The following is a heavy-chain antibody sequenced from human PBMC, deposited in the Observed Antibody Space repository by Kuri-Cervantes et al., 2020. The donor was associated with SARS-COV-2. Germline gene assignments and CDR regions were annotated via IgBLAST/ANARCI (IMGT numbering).Heavy chain of an antibody. CDR3: ATESGYYYI. V-gene: IGHV1-46*01. CDR2: INPSGGST. J-gene: IGHJ4*02. D-gene: IGHD3-22*01. CDR1: GYTFTSYY. Sequence: ASVKVSCKASGYTFTSYYMHWVRQAPGQGLEWMGIINPSGGSTSYAQKFQGRVTMTEDTSTDTAYMELSSLRSEDTAVYYCATESGYYYIWGQGTTVTVSS.